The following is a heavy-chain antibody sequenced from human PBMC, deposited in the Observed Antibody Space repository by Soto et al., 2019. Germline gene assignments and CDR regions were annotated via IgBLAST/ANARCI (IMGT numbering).Heavy chain of an antibody. D-gene: IGHD6-13*01. CDR2: INAGNGNT. CDR3: AKGAAAAGMVSYYFDY. J-gene: IGHJ4*02. V-gene: IGHV1-3*01. CDR1: GYTFTSYA. Sequence: VSVKVSCEASGYTFTSYAMHWVRQAPGQRLEWMGWINAGNGNTKYSQKFQGRVTITRDTSASTAYMELSSLRSEDTAVYYCAKGAAAAGMVSYYFDYWGQGTLVTVSS.